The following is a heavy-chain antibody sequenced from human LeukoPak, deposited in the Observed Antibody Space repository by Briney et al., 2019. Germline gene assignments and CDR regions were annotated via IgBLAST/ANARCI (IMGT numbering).Heavy chain of an antibody. J-gene: IGHJ6*03. CDR3: ARDPENSYGFLFKDYYYYMDV. Sequence: GGSLRLSCAASGFTFSSYGMSWVRQAPGKGLEWVSAISGSGGSTYYADSVKGRFTISRDNAKNSLYLQMNSLRAEDTAVYYCARDPENSYGFLFKDYYYYMDVWGKGTTVTVSS. D-gene: IGHD5-18*01. V-gene: IGHV3-23*01. CDR1: GFTFSSYG. CDR2: ISGSGGST.